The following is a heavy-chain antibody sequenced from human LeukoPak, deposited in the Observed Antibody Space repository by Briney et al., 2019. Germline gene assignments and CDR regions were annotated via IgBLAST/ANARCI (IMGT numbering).Heavy chain of an antibody. Sequence: PGASVNVFCKASGGTFSSYAISWVRQTPGQGLEWMGGIIPIFGTANYTQKFQGRVTITADESTSTAYMELSSLRSEDTAVYYCARDGDLDYWGQGTLVTVSS. V-gene: IGHV1-69*13. J-gene: IGHJ4*02. CDR2: IIPIFGTA. CDR1: GGTFSSYA. D-gene: IGHD7-27*01. CDR3: ARDGDLDY.